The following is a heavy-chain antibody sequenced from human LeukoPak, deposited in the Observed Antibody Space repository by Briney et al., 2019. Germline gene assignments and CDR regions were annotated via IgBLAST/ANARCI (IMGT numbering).Heavy chain of an antibody. CDR3: AREGYGYYYDSSGYKKTGGFDY. Sequence: GASVKVSCKASGYTFTSYYMHWVRQAPGQGLEWMGIINPSGGSTSYVQKFQGRVTMTRDTSTSTVYMELSSLRSEDTAVYYCAREGYGYYYDSSGYKKTGGFDYWGQGTLVTVSS. D-gene: IGHD3-22*01. J-gene: IGHJ4*02. CDR2: INPSGGST. V-gene: IGHV1-46*03. CDR1: GYTFTSYY.